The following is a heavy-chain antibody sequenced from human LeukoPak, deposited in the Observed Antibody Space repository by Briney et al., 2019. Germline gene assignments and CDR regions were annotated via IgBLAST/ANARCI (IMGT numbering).Heavy chain of an antibody. CDR2: ISAYNGNT. V-gene: IGHV1-18*01. Sequence: ASVKVSCKASGYTFTSYGISWVRQAPGQGLEWMGWISAYNGNTNYARKLQGRVTVTTDTSTSTAYMELRSLRSDDTAVYYCARDCGGDCYPRNRAVDAFDIWGQGTMVTVSS. CDR1: GYTFTSYG. CDR3: ARDCGGDCYPRNRAVDAFDI. J-gene: IGHJ3*02. D-gene: IGHD2-21*02.